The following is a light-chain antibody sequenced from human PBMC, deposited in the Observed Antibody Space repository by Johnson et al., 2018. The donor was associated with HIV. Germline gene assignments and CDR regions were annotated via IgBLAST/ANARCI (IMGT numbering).Light chain of an antibody. CDR3: GTWNGSLSANYV. CDR1: SSNIGSNY. J-gene: IGLJ1*01. Sequence: QSVLTQPPSVSAAPGQKVTISCSGSSSNIGSNYVSWYQQLPGTAPKLLIYDNYKRPSGIPDRFSGSKSGTSATLGITGLQTGDEADYYCGTWNGSLSANYVFGSGTKVTVL. CDR2: DNY. V-gene: IGLV1-51*01.